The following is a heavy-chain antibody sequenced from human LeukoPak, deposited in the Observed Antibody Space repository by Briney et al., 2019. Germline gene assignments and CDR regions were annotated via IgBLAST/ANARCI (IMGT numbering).Heavy chain of an antibody. CDR3: ARERGEYYGMDV. D-gene: IGHD3-10*01. J-gene: IGHJ6*02. CDR2: IYSGGST. CDR1: GFTFSSNY. V-gene: IGHV3-66*02. Sequence: GGSLRLSCAASGFTFSSNYMSWVRQAPGKGLEWVSVIYSGGSTYYADSVKGRFTISRDNSKNTLYLQMNSLRAEDTAVYYCARERGEYYGMDVWGQGTTVTVSS.